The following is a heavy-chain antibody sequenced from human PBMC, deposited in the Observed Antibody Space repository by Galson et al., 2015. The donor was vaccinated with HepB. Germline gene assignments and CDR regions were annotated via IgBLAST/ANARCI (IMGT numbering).Heavy chain of an antibody. CDR3: ARDQLLGLRGYRRGPILDY. V-gene: IGHV3-7*03. CDR1: GFTFSNYW. Sequence: SLRLSCAASGFTFSNYWMTWVRQAPGKGLEWVANIKNDGSEKYCGDSVRGRLTISRDDAKKSLYLQMNSLRAEDTAVYYCARDQLLGLRGYRRGPILDYWGQGTLVTVSS. CDR2: IKNDGSEK. D-gene: IGHD5-18*01. J-gene: IGHJ4*02.